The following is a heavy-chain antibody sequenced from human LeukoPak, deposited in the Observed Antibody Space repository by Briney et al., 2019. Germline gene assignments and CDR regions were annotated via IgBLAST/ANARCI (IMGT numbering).Heavy chain of an antibody. CDR3: ATTRADYGDYIYPY. J-gene: IGHJ4*02. D-gene: IGHD4-17*01. CDR1: GGTFINYA. Sequence: GASVKVSCKASGGTFINYAITWVRQAPGQGLEWMGRITPILGLANYAQKFQGKVTITADTFTSTAYMELSSLRFEDTAIYYCATTRADYGDYIYPYWGQGTLVTVSS. CDR2: ITPILGLA. V-gene: IGHV1-69*04.